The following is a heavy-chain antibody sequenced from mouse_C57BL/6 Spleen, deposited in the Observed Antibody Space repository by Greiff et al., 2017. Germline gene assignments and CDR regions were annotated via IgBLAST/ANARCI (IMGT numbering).Heavy chain of an antibody. J-gene: IGHJ2*01. CDR2: IDPSDSET. V-gene: IGHV1-52*01. CDR1: GYTFTSYW. D-gene: IGHD2-5*01. CDR3: ASYSNYGIDY. Sequence: VQLKQPGAELVRPGSSVKLSCKASGYTFTSYWMHWVKQRPIQGLEWIGNIDPSDSETHYNQKFKDKATLTVDKSSSTAYMQLSSLTSEDSAVYYCASYSNYGIDYWGQGTTLTVSS.